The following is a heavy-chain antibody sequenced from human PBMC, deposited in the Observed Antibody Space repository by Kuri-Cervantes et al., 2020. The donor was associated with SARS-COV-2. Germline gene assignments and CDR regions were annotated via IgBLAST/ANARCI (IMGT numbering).Heavy chain of an antibody. CDR1: GYTFTGYY. J-gene: IGHJ6*03. Sequence: ASVKVSCKASGYTFTGYYMHWVRQAPGQGLEWMGWINPKSGASSYAQKFQGRVTMTRATSINTVYMELSTLRSDDTAVYFCVKGVVSTFCAWGNCYISSYMDVWGRGTTVTVSS. V-gene: IGHV1-2*02. CDR2: INPKSGAS. D-gene: IGHD2-2*02. CDR3: VKGVVSTFCAWGNCYISSYMDV.